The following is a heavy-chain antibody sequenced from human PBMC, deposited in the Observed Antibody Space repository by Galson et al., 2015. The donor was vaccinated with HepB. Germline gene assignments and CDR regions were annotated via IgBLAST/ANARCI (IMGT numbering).Heavy chain of an antibody. V-gene: IGHV1-69*06. CDR1: GGSFSSFG. CDR3: ARPAARGIFFHF. D-gene: IGHD3-10*01. J-gene: IGHJ4*02. Sequence: SVKVSCKASGGSFSSFGTSWVRQAPGQGPEWMGEIIPFFGTTNYAPKFQGRITISADNSTSTVYMEMTSLTSDDTAMYYCARPAARGIFFHFWGQGTVVTVSS. CDR2: IIPFFGTT.